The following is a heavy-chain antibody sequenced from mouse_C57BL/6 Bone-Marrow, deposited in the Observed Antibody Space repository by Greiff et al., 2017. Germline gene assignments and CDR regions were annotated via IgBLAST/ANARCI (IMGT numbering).Heavy chain of an antibody. D-gene: IGHD1-1*01. J-gene: IGHJ4*01. V-gene: IGHV2-5*01. Sequence: VKLMESGPGLVQPSQSLSITCTVSGFSLTSYGVHWVRQSPGKGLEWLGVIWRGGSTDYNAAFMSRLSITKDNSKSQVFFKMNSLQADDTAIYYCAHYYGSSLAMDYWGQGTSVTVSS. CDR3: AHYYGSSLAMDY. CDR2: IWRGGST. CDR1: GFSLTSYG.